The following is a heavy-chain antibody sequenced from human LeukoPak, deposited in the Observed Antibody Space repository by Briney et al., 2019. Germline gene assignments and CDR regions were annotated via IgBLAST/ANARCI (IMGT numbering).Heavy chain of an antibody. CDR1: GDSVSSKSAS. V-gene: IGHV6-1*01. CDR2: TYSRSKWFN. J-gene: IGHJ4*02. CDR3: ARGTGSLDY. D-gene: IGHD1-26*01. Sequence: SQTLSLTCAISGDSVSSKSASWNWIRQSPSRGLEWLGRTYSRSKWFNDYAVSVKSRITINPDTSKNQFSLHLSFVTPDDTAVYYCARGTGSLDYWGQGTLVTVSP.